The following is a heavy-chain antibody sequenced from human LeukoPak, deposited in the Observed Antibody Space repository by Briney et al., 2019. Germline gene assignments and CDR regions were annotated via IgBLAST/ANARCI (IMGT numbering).Heavy chain of an antibody. CDR3: ARDTGITMVRGVIITGDYYYYMDV. J-gene: IGHJ6*03. D-gene: IGHD3-10*01. CDR1: GGSISSGSYY. V-gene: IGHV4-61*02. CDR2: IYTSGST. Sequence: SETLSLTCTVSGGSISSGSYYWSWIRQPAGKGLEWIGRIYTSGSTNYNPSLKSRVTISVDTSKNQFSLKLSSVTAADTAVYYCARDTGITMVRGVIITGDYYYYMDVWGKGTTVTISS.